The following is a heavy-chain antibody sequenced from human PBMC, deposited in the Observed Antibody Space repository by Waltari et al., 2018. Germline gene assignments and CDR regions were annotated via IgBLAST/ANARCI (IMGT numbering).Heavy chain of an antibody. J-gene: IGHJ4*02. CDR2: IYTSGST. CDR1: GGSIRSGSYY. Sequence: QVQLQESGPGLVKPSQTLSLTCTFSGGSIRSGSYYWSWIRQPAGKGLEWIGRIYTSGSTNYNPSLKSRVTISVDTSKNQFSLKLSSVTAADTAVYYCARDYGDVFDYWGQGTLVTVSS. CDR3: ARDYGDVFDY. V-gene: IGHV4-61*02. D-gene: IGHD4-17*01.